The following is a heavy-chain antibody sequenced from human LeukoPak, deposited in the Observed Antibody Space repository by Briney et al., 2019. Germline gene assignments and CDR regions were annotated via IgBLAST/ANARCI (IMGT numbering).Heavy chain of an antibody. CDR2: INPSGGST. Sequence: GASVKVSCKASGYTFTSYYMHWVRQVPGQGLEWMGIINPSGGSTSYAQKFQGRVTMTRDTSTSTVYMELSSLRSEDTAVYYCARIACSGGSCYSDYYYYYGMDVWGQGTTVTVSS. D-gene: IGHD2-15*01. V-gene: IGHV1-46*01. J-gene: IGHJ6*02. CDR1: GYTFTSYY. CDR3: ARIACSGGSCYSDYYYYYGMDV.